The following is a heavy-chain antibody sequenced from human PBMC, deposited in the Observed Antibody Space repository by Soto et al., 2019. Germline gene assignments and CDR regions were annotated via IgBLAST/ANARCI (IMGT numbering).Heavy chain of an antibody. CDR3: ARRNSSGPIDH. J-gene: IGHJ4*02. V-gene: IGHV1-3*01. CDR1: GFTFTTHA. D-gene: IGHD3-22*01. CDR2: INAGNGNT. Sequence: QVHLVQSGAEVKEPGASVKVSCKTSGFTFTTHAIHWVRQAPGQSLEWMGWINAGNGNTKYSQKFQDRFTITRDTSASTAYMELSSLRAEDSAVYYCARRNSSGPIDHGGQGTLVTVSS.